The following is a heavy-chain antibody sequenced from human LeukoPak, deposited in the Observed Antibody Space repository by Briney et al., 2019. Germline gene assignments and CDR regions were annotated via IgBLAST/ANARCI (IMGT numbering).Heavy chain of an antibody. CDR1: GGTISNYY. V-gene: IGHV4-59*01. CDR2: IYHSGSV. J-gene: IGHJ4*02. CDR3: ARGGGFGSPPAY. Sequence: SETLSLTCTVSGGTISNYYLSWIRQPPGKGLEWIGYIYHSGSVNYNPSLKSRVTISVDTTNNQFSLKLNSVTAADTAVYYCARGGGFGSPPAYWGQGTLVTVSS. D-gene: IGHD3-10*01.